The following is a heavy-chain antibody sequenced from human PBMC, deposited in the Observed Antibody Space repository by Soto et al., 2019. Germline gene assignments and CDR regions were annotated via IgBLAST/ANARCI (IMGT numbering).Heavy chain of an antibody. Sequence: PGGSLRLSCAASGFTFSSYWMHWVRQAPGKGLVWVSRINSDGSSTSYADSVKGRFTISRDNAKNTLYLQMNSLRAEDTAVYYCARVLDCSGGSCYPWFYYGMDVWGQGTTVTVSS. D-gene: IGHD2-15*01. CDR2: INSDGSST. J-gene: IGHJ6*02. V-gene: IGHV3-74*01. CDR1: GFTFSSYW. CDR3: ARVLDCSGGSCYPWFYYGMDV.